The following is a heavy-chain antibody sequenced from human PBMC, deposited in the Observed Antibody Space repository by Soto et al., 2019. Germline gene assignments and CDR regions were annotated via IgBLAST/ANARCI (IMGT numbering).Heavy chain of an antibody. D-gene: IGHD6-19*01. V-gene: IGHV1-24*01. CDR2: FDPEDGET. CDR3: ATYRWTNSGWEIFDY. CDR1: GYTLTELS. J-gene: IGHJ4*02. Sequence: ASVKVSCKVSGYTLTELSMHWVRQAPGKGLEWMGGFDPEDGETIYAQKFQGRVTMTEDTSTDAAYMELSSLRSEDTAVYYCATYRWTNSGWEIFDYWGQGTPVPVYS.